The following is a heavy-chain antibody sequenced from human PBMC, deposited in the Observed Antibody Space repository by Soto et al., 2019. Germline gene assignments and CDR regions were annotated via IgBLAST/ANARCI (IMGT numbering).Heavy chain of an antibody. Sequence: EVQLVESGGGGIQPGGSLRLSCAASGFSVSSNYMSWVRQAPGKGLEWVSVIYSGGNTHYADSVKGRFTISRDNSKNTLYLQMTSLRAEDTAVYYCARDSTWIPYYHYGMDVWGQGTTVTVSS. J-gene: IGHJ6*02. CDR3: ARDSTWIPYYHYGMDV. CDR1: GFSVSSNY. V-gene: IGHV3-53*01. CDR2: IYSGGNT. D-gene: IGHD5-18*01.